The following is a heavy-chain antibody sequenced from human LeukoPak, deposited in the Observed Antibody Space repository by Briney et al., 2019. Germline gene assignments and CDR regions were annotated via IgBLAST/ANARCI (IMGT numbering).Heavy chain of an antibody. V-gene: IGHV3-23*01. CDR2: ISGSGGST. CDR1: GFTFSSYA. J-gene: IGHJ4*02. CDR3: AKLRYTMVRGVNMRGTYYFDY. Sequence: GGSLRLSCAASGFTFSSYAMSWVRQAPGKGLEWVSAISGSGGSTYYADSVKGRFTISRDNSKNTLYLQMNSLRAEDTAVYYCAKLRYTMVRGVNMRGTYYFDYWGQGTLVTVSS. D-gene: IGHD3-10*01.